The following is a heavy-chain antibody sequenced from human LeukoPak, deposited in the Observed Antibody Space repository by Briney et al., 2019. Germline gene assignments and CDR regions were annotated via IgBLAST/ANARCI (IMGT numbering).Heavy chain of an antibody. J-gene: IGHJ4*02. V-gene: IGHV3-21*01. CDR3: ARDKSSAAGLFDY. D-gene: IGHD6-13*01. CDR2: ISSSSSYI. Sequence: GRSLRLSCAASGFTFSSYSMNWVRQAPGKGLEWVSSISSSSSYIYYADSVKGRFTISRDNAKNSLYLQMNSLRAEDTAVYYCARDKSSAAGLFDYWGQGTLDTVSS. CDR1: GFTFSSYS.